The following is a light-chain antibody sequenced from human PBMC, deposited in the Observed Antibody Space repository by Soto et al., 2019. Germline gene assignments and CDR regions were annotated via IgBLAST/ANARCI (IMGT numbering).Light chain of an antibody. Sequence: QSALTQPASVSGSPGQSITISCTGSSSDVGGYNYVSWYQQHPGKAPKLMIYDVSNRPSGVSNRFSCSKSGNTASLTISGLQAEDEADYYCCSYTSSSSDVFGTGTKLTVL. J-gene: IGLJ1*01. CDR3: CSYTSSSSDV. CDR2: DVS. V-gene: IGLV2-14*01. CDR1: SSDVGGYNY.